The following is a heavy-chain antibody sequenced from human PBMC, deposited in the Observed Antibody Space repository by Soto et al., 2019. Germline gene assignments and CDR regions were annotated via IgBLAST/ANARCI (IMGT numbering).Heavy chain of an antibody. Sequence: SETLSLTCAVYGGSFSGYYWRWIRQPPGKGLEWIGEINHSGSTNYNPSLKSRVNISVDTSKNQFSLKLSSVTAADTAVYYSASPPYYYDSSGSYSGAFDIWGKGT. J-gene: IGHJ3*02. V-gene: IGHV4-34*01. D-gene: IGHD3-22*01. CDR2: INHSGST. CDR1: GGSFSGYY. CDR3: ASPPYYYDSSGSYSGAFDI.